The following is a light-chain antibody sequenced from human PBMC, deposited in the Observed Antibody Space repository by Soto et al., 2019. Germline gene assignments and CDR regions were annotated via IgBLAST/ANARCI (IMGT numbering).Light chain of an antibody. Sequence: EIVLTQSPGTLSLSPGERATPSCRASQSVSSSYLAWYQQKPGQAPRLLIYGASSRPTGITDRFSGSGSGTDFTLTISRLEPEDFAVYYCQQYGSSRTFGQGTKLEIK. CDR2: GAS. V-gene: IGKV3-20*01. CDR3: QQYGSSRT. J-gene: IGKJ2*01. CDR1: QSVSSSY.